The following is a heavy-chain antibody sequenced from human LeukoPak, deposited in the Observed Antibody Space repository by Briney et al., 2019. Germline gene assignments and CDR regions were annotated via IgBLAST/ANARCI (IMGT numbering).Heavy chain of an antibody. CDR3: AREVGITGTDY. CDR2: ISYDGSNK. J-gene: IGHJ4*02. V-gene: IGHV3-30-3*01. Sequence: PGRFLRLSCAASGFTFSSYAMHWVRQAPGKGLEWVAVISYDGSNKYYADSVKGRFTISRDNSKNTLYLQMNSLRAEDTAVYYCAREVGITGTDYWGQGTLVTVSS. CDR1: GFTFSSYA. D-gene: IGHD1-20*01.